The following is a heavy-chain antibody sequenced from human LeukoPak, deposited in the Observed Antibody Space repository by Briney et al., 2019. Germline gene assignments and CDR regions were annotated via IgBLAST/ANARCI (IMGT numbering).Heavy chain of an antibody. CDR1: GDSISSTTIY. D-gene: IGHD3-16*02. CDR3: AREAEAFGGVIVRYVDY. J-gene: IGHJ4*02. Sequence: SETLSLTCNVSGDSISSTTIYWGWIRQPPGKGLEWIASVSYSGPSFYNPSLKSRVTTSVDTSKNQFSLRLSSVTAADTAVYYCAREAEAFGGVIVRYVDYWGQGTLVTVSS. CDR2: VSYSGPS. V-gene: IGHV4-39*07.